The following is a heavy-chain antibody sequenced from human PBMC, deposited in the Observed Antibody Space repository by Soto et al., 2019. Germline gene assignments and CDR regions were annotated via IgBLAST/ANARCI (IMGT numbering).Heavy chain of an antibody. Sequence: QVQLVQSGAEVKKTGASVKVSCRASGYSFTSYDINWVRQATGQGLEWMGWMDHKTGNTDYGQKFQGRVTMTRTTSISTAYMELSSLTYEDTSVYYCARGRGWRDYWGHGTLVTVSS. CDR2: MDHKTGNT. D-gene: IGHD6-19*01. CDR1: GYSFTSYD. J-gene: IGHJ4*01. CDR3: ARGRGWRDY. V-gene: IGHV1-8*01.